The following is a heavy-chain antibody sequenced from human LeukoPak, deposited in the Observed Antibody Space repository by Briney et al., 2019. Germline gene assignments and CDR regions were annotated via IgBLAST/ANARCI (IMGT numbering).Heavy chain of an antibody. CDR3: ARDRVAAAGLGEGFDP. CDR1: GGSISSGGYS. J-gene: IGHJ5*02. CDR2: IYHSGST. D-gene: IGHD6-13*01. Sequence: SQTLSLTCAVSGGSISSGGYSWSWIRQPPGKGLEWIGYIYHSGSTYYNPSLKSRVTISVDRSKNQFSLKLSSVTAADTAVYYCARDRVAAAGLGEGFDPWGQGTLVTVSS. V-gene: IGHV4-30-2*01.